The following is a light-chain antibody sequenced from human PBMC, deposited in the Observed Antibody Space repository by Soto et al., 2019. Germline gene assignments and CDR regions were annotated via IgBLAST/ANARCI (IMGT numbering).Light chain of an antibody. CDR2: DVS. J-gene: IGKJ5*01. CDR3: HQRYNWPRVT. Sequence: EIVLTQSPATLSLSPGERVTLSCRASQSVSNSLAWYQQKPGQPPRLLIYDVSNRATGIPARFSGSGSGTDFTLTITSLXPEDFAVYFCHQRYNWPRVTFGQGTRLEIK. V-gene: IGKV3-11*01. CDR1: QSVSNS.